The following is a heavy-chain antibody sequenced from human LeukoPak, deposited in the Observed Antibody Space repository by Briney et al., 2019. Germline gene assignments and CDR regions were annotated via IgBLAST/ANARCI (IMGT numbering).Heavy chain of an antibody. CDR2: ISYDGSNT. CDR1: GFTFSSYG. Sequence: GSLILSCAASGFTFSSYGMHWVRQAPGKGLEWVAVISYDGSNTHYADSVKGRFTISRDNPKNTLYLQMNSLRAEDTAVYYCARDFTPFKNIYYFDYWGQGTLVTVSS. V-gene: IGHV3-30*03. CDR3: ARDFTPFKNIYYFDY. D-gene: IGHD2-15*01. J-gene: IGHJ4*02.